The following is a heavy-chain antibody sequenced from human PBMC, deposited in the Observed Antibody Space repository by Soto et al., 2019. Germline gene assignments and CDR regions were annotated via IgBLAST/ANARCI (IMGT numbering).Heavy chain of an antibody. V-gene: IGHV3-66*01. J-gene: IGHJ5*02. CDR2: IYTAGDT. CDR1: GFDVSHNY. CDR3: ARDRNDISTGYYAIGGLDP. Sequence: GGSLRLSCAASGFDVSHNYMILVRQATGKGLEWVSNIYTAGDTYYADSVKGRFTVSRDRATNTVFLQMNSLRGDDSAIYYCARDRNDISTGYYAIGGLDPWGQGT. D-gene: IGHD3-9*01.